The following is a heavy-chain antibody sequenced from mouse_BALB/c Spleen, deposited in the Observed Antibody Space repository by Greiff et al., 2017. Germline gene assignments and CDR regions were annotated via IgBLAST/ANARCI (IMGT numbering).Heavy chain of an antibody. Sequence: VQLKESGAELVKPGASVKLSCTASGFNIKDTYMHWVKQRPEQGLEWIGRIDPANGNTKYDPKFQGKATITADTSSNTAYLQLSSLTSEDTAVYYCARWGITTAPADWGQGTLVTVSA. CDR2: IDPANGNT. CDR3: ARWGITTAPAD. D-gene: IGHD1-2*01. V-gene: IGHV14-3*02. J-gene: IGHJ3*01. CDR1: GFNIKDTY.